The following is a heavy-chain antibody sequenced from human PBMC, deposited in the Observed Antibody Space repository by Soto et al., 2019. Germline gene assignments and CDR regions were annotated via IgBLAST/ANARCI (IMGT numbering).Heavy chain of an antibody. Sequence: QVQLVQSGAEVKKPGSSVKVSCKASGGTFSSYAISWVRQAPGQGLECMGGIIPIFGTANYAQKLQGRVTLTPDESTRTAVMVLSSLRYEDTAVDYYAREFNERMGRGYSCSRPGWFDPWGQGTLVTVSS. J-gene: IGHJ5*02. CDR1: GGTFSSYA. CDR3: AREFNERMGRGYSCSRPGWFDP. CDR2: IIPIFGTA. D-gene: IGHD5-12*01. V-gene: IGHV1-69*01.